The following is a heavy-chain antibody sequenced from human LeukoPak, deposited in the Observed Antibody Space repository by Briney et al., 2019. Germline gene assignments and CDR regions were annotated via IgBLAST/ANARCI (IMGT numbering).Heavy chain of an antibody. V-gene: IGHV3-53*04. D-gene: IGHD6-19*01. CDR3: ATQPGLYDNGWSTTYHFFGLDV. CDR1: GFTVSSNY. J-gene: IGHJ6*02. CDR2: IYSGGST. Sequence: GGSLRLSCAASGFTVSSNYMSWVRQAPGKGLEWVSVIYSGGSTYYADSVKGRFTISRHNSKNTLYLQMNSLRAEDTAVYYCATQPGLYDNGWSTTYHFFGLDVWGQGTRVIVSS.